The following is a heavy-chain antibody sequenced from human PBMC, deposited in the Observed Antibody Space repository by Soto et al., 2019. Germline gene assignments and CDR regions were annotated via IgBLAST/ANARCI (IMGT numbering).Heavy chain of an antibody. J-gene: IGHJ6*02. CDR1: GGSVSSGGYY. CDR2: IYYSGST. Sequence: SETLSLTCTVSGGSVSSGGYYWSWIRQHPGKGLEWIGYIYYSGSTYYNPSLKSRVTISVDTSKNQFSLKLSSVTAADTAVYYCAREIAVVAATTYYYYGMDVWGQGTTVTVSS. CDR3: AREIAVVAATTYYYYGMDV. D-gene: IGHD2-15*01. V-gene: IGHV4-31*03.